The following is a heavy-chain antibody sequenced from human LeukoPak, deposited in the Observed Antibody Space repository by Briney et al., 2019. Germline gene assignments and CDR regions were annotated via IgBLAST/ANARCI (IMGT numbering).Heavy chain of an antibody. V-gene: IGHV3-74*01. D-gene: IGHD3-22*01. CDR1: GFTFNSFW. J-gene: IGHJ6*03. CDR2: INSDGIRT. CDR3: ARGGSGSGYHYYYYYMDV. Sequence: PGGSLRLSGAASGFTFNSFWMYWVRQVPGKGLLWVARINSDGIRTSHADSVQGRFTISRDNANNTLYLQMNSLRVEDTAVYYCARGGSGSGYHYYYYYMDVWGKGTTVTISS.